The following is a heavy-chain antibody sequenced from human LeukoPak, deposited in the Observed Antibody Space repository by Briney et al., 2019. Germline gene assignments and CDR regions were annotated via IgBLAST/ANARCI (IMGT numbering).Heavy chain of an antibody. CDR1: GYTFTSYY. J-gene: IGHJ4*02. Sequence: VASVKVSCKASGYTFTSYYMHWVRQAPGQGLEWMGIINPSGGSTSYAQKFQGRVTMTRDTSTSTVYMELSSLRSEDTAVHYCARQVGATAFDYWGQGTLVTVSS. D-gene: IGHD1-26*01. CDR3: ARQVGATAFDY. CDR2: INPSGGST. V-gene: IGHV1-46*01.